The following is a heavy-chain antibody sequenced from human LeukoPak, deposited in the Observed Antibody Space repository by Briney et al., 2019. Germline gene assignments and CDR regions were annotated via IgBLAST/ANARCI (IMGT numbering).Heavy chain of an antibody. V-gene: IGHV3-64*01. Sequence: PGGSLRLSCVASGFSFSAYIMHWVRQAPGKGLEYVSAIRCDGSSTFYPNSVKGRFTISRDNSTSTLYLQMGSLRAEDTAVYYCTRRYGGHSGWAGYHDSWGQGTLVTVSS. CDR1: GFSFSAYI. D-gene: IGHD6-19*01. CDR3: TRRYGGHSGWAGYHDS. J-gene: IGHJ4*02. CDR2: IRCDGSST.